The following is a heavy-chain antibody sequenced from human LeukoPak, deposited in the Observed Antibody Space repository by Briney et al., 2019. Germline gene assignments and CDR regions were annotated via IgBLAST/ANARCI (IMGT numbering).Heavy chain of an antibody. V-gene: IGHV3-23*01. D-gene: IGHD5-18*01. CDR2: ISGSGGST. J-gene: IGHJ4*02. CDR1: GFNFTNYN. Sequence: PGGSLRLSCAASGFNFTNYNMNWVRQAPGKGLEWVSAISGSGGSTYYADSVKGRFTISRDNSKSTLYLQMNSLRAEDTAVYYCAKEAYRYDYCDYWGQGTLVTVSS. CDR3: AKEAYRYDYCDY.